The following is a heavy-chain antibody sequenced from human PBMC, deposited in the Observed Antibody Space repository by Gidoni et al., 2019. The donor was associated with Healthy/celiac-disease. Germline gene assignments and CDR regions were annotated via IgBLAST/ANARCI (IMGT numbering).Heavy chain of an antibody. CDR2: ISYEGSNK. D-gene: IGHD3-3*01. V-gene: IGHV3-30*18. CDR3: AKGGLRFLEWLSSDAFDI. CDR1: GFTFSSYG. Sequence: QVQLVESGGGVVQPGRSLRLSCAASGFTFSSYGMHWVRQAPGKGLEWVAVISYEGSNKYYADYVEGRFTVSRDNSKNTLYLQMNRLRAGDTAVYYCAKGGLRFLEWLSSDAFDIWGQGTMVTVSS. J-gene: IGHJ3*02.